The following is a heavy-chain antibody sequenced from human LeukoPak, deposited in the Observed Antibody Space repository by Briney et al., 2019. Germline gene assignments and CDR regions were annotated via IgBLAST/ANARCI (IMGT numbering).Heavy chain of an antibody. Sequence: GSLRLSCAASGFTLTSYAMSWVRQAPGKGLEWVSAMSGSGDSTNYADSVKGRFTISRDNAKNSLYLQMNSLRAEDTAVYYCARGKVGFDYWGQGTLVTVSS. J-gene: IGHJ4*02. CDR2: MSGSGDST. CDR1: GFTLTSYA. V-gene: IGHV3-23*01. D-gene: IGHD1-1*01. CDR3: ARGKVGFDY.